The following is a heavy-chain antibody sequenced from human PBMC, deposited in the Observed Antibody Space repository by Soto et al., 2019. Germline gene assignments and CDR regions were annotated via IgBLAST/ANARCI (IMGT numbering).Heavy chain of an antibody. CDR2: IDSSGST. CDR3: ASRYLY. D-gene: IGHD3-16*02. Sequence: SETLSLSCTVSGDSISNGDYYWSWIRQPPGRGLEWIGYIDSSGSTYYNPSLKSRLTMSVDMSKNQFSLRLTSVTAADTAVYYCASRYLYWGQGLLVTVSS. J-gene: IGHJ4*02. V-gene: IGHV4-30-4*01. CDR1: GDSISNGDYY.